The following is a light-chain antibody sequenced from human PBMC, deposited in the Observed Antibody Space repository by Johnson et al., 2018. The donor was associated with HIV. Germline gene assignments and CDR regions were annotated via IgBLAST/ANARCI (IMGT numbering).Light chain of an antibody. CDR2: DNH. J-gene: IGLJ1*01. V-gene: IGLV1-51*01. CDR1: SSNIGNNY. CDR3: GTWDSSLSVYV. Sequence: QLVLTQPPSVSAAPGQKVTISCSGSSSNIGNNYVSWYQQLPGTAPKLLIYDNHKRPSGIPDRVSGSKSGTSATLGITGLQTGDEADYYCGTWDSSLSVYVFGTWTKVTVL.